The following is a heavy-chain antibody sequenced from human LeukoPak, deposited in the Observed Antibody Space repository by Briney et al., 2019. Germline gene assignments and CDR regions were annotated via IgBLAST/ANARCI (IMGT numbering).Heavy chain of an antibody. Sequence: PSETLSLTCTVCGVSISSYYWSWIRQPTEKGLEWVGELYTSGSTNDNPSLKNRLTISVDTSKNQFSLKLSSVTAADTAVYYCARHGGGQLVHFAYWGQGTLVTVSS. CDR3: ARHGGGQLVHFAY. CDR2: LYTSGST. V-gene: IGHV4-4*09. D-gene: IGHD6-6*01. CDR1: GVSISSYY. J-gene: IGHJ4*02.